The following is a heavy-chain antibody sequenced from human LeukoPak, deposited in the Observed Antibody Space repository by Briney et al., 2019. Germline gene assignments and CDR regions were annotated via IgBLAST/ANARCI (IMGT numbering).Heavy chain of an antibody. J-gene: IGHJ4*02. CDR1: GGSISSSSYC. Sequence: SETLSLTCTASGGSISSSSYCWGWLRQPPGKGLEWIGSIYYSGSTYYNPSLKSRVTISVDTSKNQFSLKLSSVTAADTAVYYCARHDLAEPPIAAADPFDYWGQGTLVTVSS. CDR2: IYYSGST. CDR3: ARHDLAEPPIAAADPFDY. V-gene: IGHV4-39*01. D-gene: IGHD6-13*01.